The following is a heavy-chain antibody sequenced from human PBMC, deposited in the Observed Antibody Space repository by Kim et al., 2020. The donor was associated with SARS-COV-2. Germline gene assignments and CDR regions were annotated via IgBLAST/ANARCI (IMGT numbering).Heavy chain of an antibody. CDR2: FDPEDGET. Sequence: ASVKVSCKVSGYTLTELSMHWVRQAPGKGLEWMGGFDPEDGETIYAQKFQGRVTMTEDTSTHTAYMELSSLRSEDTAVYYCATAYYERAIDYYYYGMDVWGQGTTVTVSS. D-gene: IGHD1-26*01. CDR3: ATAYYERAIDYYYYGMDV. CDR1: GYTLTELS. V-gene: IGHV1-24*01. J-gene: IGHJ6*02.